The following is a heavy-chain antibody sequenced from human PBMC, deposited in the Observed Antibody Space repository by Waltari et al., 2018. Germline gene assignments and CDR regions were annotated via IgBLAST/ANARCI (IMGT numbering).Heavy chain of an antibody. CDR3: AAPWGGSSSSGDY. Sequence: EVQLLESGGGLVQPGGSLRLSCAASGFTFSSYAMSWVRQAPGKGLEWVSAISGRGGSTYYAGSVKGRCTISRDNSKNTLYLQMNSLRAEDTAVYYCAAPWGGSSSSGDYWGQGTLVTVSS. V-gene: IGHV3-23*01. D-gene: IGHD6-6*01. J-gene: IGHJ4*02. CDR1: GFTFSSYA. CDR2: ISGRGGST.